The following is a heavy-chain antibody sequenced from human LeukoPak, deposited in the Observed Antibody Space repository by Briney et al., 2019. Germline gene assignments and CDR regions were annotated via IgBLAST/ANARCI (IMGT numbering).Heavy chain of an antibody. CDR3: ARNIAWEPWGFDY. D-gene: IGHD1-26*01. CDR2: IKQDGSEK. V-gene: IGHV3-7*01. J-gene: IGHJ4*02. Sequence: GGSLRLSCAASGFTFSRYWMSWVRQAPGKGLEWVANIKQDGSEKYYVDSVKGRFTISRDNAKNSLYLQMNSLRAEDTAVYYCARNIAWEPWGFDYWGQGTLVTVSS. CDR1: GFTFSRYW.